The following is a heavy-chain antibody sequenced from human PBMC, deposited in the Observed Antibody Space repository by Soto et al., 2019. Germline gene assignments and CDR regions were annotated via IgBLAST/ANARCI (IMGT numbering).Heavy chain of an antibody. J-gene: IGHJ4*02. CDR1: GGSISSYY. Sequence: SETLSLTCTVSGGSISSYYWSWIRQPPGKGLEWIGNIYYSGSTNYNPSLKSRVTISVDTSKNQFSLKLSSVTAADTAVYYCARTYGDCSDYWGQGTLVTVSS. CDR2: IYYSGST. D-gene: IGHD4-17*01. V-gene: IGHV4-59*01. CDR3: ARTYGDCSDY.